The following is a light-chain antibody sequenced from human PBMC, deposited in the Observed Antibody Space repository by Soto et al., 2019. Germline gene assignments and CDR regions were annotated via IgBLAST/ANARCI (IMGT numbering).Light chain of an antibody. J-gene: IGKJ1*01. CDR2: WAS. V-gene: IGKV4-1*01. CDR3: QQYYDAPQN. CDR1: QSVLCCNNKNY. Sequence: DIVMTQSPASLAVSLGERGTINCKSSQSVLCCNNKNYVAWYQQKPGQPPKRLIYWASTRESGVPDRFSGSGSGTDFTLTISSLQAEDVAVYYCQQYYDAPQNFGQGTKVEIK.